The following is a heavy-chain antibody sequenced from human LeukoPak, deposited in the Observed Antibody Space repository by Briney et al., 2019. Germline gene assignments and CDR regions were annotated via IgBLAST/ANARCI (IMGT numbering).Heavy chain of an antibody. Sequence: GGSLRLSCAASGFTFSSYEMNWVRQAPGKGLEWVSYISSSGSTIYYADSVKGRFTISRDNSKNTLYLQMNSLRAEDTAVYYCAKSLALGSSSNFDYWGQGTLVTVSS. V-gene: IGHV3-48*03. D-gene: IGHD6-6*01. J-gene: IGHJ4*02. CDR3: AKSLALGSSSNFDY. CDR1: GFTFSSYE. CDR2: ISSSGSTI.